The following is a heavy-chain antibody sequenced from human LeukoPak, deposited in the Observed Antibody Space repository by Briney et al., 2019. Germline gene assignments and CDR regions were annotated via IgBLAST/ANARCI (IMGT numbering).Heavy chain of an antibody. CDR2: IYYSGST. CDR3: ARDRVGDFWSGYYHNWFDP. J-gene: IGHJ5*02. V-gene: IGHV4-59*11. D-gene: IGHD3-3*01. Sequence: SETLSLTCTVSGGSISSHYWSWTRQPPGKGLEWIGYIYYSGSTNYNPSLKSRVTISVDTSKNQFSLKLSSVTAADTAVYYCARDRVGDFWSGYYHNWFDPWGQGTLVTVSS. CDR1: GGSISSHY.